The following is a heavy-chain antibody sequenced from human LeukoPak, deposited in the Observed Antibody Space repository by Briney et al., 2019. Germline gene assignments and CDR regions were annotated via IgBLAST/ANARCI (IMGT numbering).Heavy chain of an antibody. CDR3: ARASYYYDSSGYPGYYFDY. CDR2: ISPNSGGT. V-gene: IGHV1-2*02. Sequence: GASVKVSCKASGYTFTGYYMQWVRQAPGLGLEWMGWISPNSGGTNYAQKFQGRVTMTRDTSISTAYMELSRLRSDDTAVYYCARASYYYDSSGYPGYYFDYWGQGTLVTVSS. J-gene: IGHJ4*02. CDR1: GYTFTGYY. D-gene: IGHD3-22*01.